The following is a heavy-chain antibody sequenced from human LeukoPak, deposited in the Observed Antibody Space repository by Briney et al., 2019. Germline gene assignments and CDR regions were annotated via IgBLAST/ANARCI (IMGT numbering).Heavy chain of an antibody. J-gene: IGHJ4*02. Sequence: PGRSLRLSCAASGFTFSSYAMSWVRQAPGKGLEWVSAISGSGGSTYYADSVKGRFTISRDNSKNTLYLQMNSLRAEDTAVYYCAKVGGGYCSSTSCSFDYWGQGTLVTVSS. CDR3: AKVGGGYCSSTSCSFDY. V-gene: IGHV3-23*01. CDR2: ISGSGGST. D-gene: IGHD2-2*01. CDR1: GFTFSSYA.